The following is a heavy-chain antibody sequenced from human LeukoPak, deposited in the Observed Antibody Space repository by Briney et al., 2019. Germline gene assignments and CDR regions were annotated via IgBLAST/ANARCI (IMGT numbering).Heavy chain of an antibody. J-gene: IGHJ6*02. Sequence: GGSLRLSCAASGFTFSSYSMNWVRQAPGKGLGWVSSISSSSSYIYYADSVKGRFTISRDNAKNSLYLQMNSLRAEDTAVYYCARALYSGRWYGMDVWGQGTTVTVSS. CDR3: ARALYSGRWYGMDV. D-gene: IGHD6-13*01. V-gene: IGHV3-21*01. CDR1: GFTFSSYS. CDR2: ISSSSSYI.